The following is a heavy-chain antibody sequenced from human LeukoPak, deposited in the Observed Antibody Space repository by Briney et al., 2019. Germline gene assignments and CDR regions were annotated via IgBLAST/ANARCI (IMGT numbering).Heavy chain of an antibody. D-gene: IGHD3-3*01. CDR2: MYYSGST. J-gene: IGHJ4*02. CDR3: ARRITIFGVVPQEGYYFDY. Sequence: SETLSLTCTVSGGSISSGSYYWSWIRQPPGKGLEWIGDMYYSGSTYYNPSLKSRVTISVDTSKNQFSLRLSSVTAADTAVYYCARRITIFGVVPQEGYYFDYWGQGTLVTVSS. CDR1: GGSISSGSYY. V-gene: IGHV4-39*01.